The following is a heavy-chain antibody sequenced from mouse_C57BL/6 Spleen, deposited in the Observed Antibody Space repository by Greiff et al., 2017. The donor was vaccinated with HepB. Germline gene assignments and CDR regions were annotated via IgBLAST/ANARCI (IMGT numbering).Heavy chain of an antibody. J-gene: IGHJ1*03. CDR1: GYSITSGYY. D-gene: IGHD1-1*01. Sequence: VQLKESGPGLVKPSQSLSLTCSVTGYSITSGYYWNWIRQFPGNKLEWMGYISYDGSNNYNPSLKNRISITRDTSKNQFFLKLNSVTTEDTATYYCARSVYGSSYFDVWGTGTTVTVSS. CDR3: ARSVYGSSYFDV. CDR2: ISYDGSN. V-gene: IGHV3-6*01.